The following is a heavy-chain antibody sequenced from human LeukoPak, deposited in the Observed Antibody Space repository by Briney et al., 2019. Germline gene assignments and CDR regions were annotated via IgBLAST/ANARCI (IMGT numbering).Heavy chain of an antibody. CDR3: ARDGFYYHYYMDI. CDR2: ISYSGAI. Sequence: SETLSLTCTLSDGTVTSSTYFWGWIRQPPGKGLEWIGSISYSGAIYYNPSLKSRVSMSVHTSKNQFSLKLSSVTAADTAVYYCARDGFYYHYYMDIWGEGTTVTVSS. J-gene: IGHJ6*03. V-gene: IGHV4-39*07. D-gene: IGHD1-14*01. CDR1: DGTVTSSTYF.